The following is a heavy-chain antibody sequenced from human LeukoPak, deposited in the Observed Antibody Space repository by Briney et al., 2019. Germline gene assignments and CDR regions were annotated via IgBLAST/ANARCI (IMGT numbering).Heavy chain of an antibody. CDR3: ASDKTAQLDNYYYYMDV. CDR2: ISGGSIYI. Sequence: GGSLRLSCATSGFTFSSSTMTWVREAPGKELEWVSSISGGSIYIYYADSVKGRFTISRDNGKNSLYLQMNSLRAEDTAVYYCASDKTAQLDNYYYYMDVWGKGTTVTISS. D-gene: IGHD6-13*01. V-gene: IGHV3-21*06. CDR1: GFTFSSST. J-gene: IGHJ6*03.